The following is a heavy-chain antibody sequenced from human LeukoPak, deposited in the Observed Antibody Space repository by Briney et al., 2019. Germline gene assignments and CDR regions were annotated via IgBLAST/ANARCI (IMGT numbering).Heavy chain of an antibody. V-gene: IGHV3-30-3*01. D-gene: IGHD2-15*01. Sequence: GGSLRLSCAASGFTFSSYAMHWVRQAPGKGLEWVAVISYDGSNKYYADSVKGRFTISRDNSKNTLYLQMNSLRAEDTAVYYCARCTVVVAPIGYWGQGTLVTVSS. J-gene: IGHJ4*02. CDR3: ARCTVVVAPIGY. CDR1: GFTFSSYA. CDR2: ISYDGSNK.